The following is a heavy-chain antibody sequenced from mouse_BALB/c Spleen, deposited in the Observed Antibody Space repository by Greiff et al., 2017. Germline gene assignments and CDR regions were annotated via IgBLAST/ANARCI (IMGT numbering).Heavy chain of an antibody. CDR3: ARDYYGSRDFDV. CDR2: ISSGGSYT. V-gene: IGHV5-9-1*01. D-gene: IGHD1-1*01. Sequence: EVMLVESGGGLVKPGGSLKLSCAASGFTFSSYAMSWVRQTPEKRLEWVATISSGGSYTYYPDSVKGRFTISRDNAKNTLYLQMSSLRSEDTAMYYCARDYYGSRDFDVWGAGTTVTVSS. J-gene: IGHJ1*01. CDR1: GFTFSSYA.